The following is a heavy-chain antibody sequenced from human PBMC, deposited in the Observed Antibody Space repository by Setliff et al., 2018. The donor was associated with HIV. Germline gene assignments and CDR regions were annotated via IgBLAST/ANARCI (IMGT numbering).Heavy chain of an antibody. Sequence: GASVKVSCKASGYTFTNYDINWVRQVTGQGLEWMGRVDPEEGETIYAEKFQGRVTISADTSAATVYMELSSLRSEDTAVYYCARTWYSGALYYYYYMDVWGKGTTVTVSS. J-gene: IGHJ6*03. CDR1: GYTFTNYD. CDR2: VDPEEGET. D-gene: IGHD1-26*01. V-gene: IGHV1-69-2*01. CDR3: ARTWYSGALYYYYYMDV.